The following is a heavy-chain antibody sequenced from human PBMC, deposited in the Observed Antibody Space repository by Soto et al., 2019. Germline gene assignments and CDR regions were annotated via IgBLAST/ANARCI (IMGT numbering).Heavy chain of an antibody. CDR3: ARRGRLYSSGYYFHY. CDR2: IYPGDSDT. D-gene: IGHD3-22*01. CDR1: GYTFTNYW. Sequence: GESLKISCQGSGYTFTNYWIGWVRQMPGKGLEWLGIIYPGDSDTRYSPSFQGQVTISADKSITTAYLQWSSLKASDTAMYYCARRGRLYSSGYYFHYWRQGTLVTVSS. J-gene: IGHJ4*02. V-gene: IGHV5-51*01.